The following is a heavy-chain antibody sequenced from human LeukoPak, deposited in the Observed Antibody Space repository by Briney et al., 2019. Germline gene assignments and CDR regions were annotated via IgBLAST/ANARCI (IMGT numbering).Heavy chain of an antibody. CDR1: GYTFTSNY. CDR2: IRYDGSNK. V-gene: IGHV3-30*02. CDR3: AKDTPHYYGSGSYYDY. Sequence: SCKAFGYTFTSNYMHWVRQAPGKGLEWVAFIRYDGSNKYYADSVKGRFTISRDNSKNTLYLQMNSLRAEDTAVYYCAKDTPHYYGSGSYYDYWGQGTLVTVSS. J-gene: IGHJ4*02. D-gene: IGHD3-10*01.